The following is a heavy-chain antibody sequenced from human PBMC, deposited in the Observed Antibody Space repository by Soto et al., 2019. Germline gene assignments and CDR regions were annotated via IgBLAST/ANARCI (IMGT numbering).Heavy chain of an antibody. CDR2: FDPEDGET. J-gene: IGHJ4*02. CDR3: ATKTPNTRIGIVY. V-gene: IGHV1-24*01. D-gene: IGHD2-15*01. Sequence: WVRPAPAKGHEWMGGFDPEDGETIYAQKFQGRVTMTEDTSTDTAYMELSRLRSEDTAVYYCATKTPNTRIGIVYLGQGPPITV.